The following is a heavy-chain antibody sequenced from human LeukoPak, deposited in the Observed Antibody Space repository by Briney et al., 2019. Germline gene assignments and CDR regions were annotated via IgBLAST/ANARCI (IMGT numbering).Heavy chain of an antibody. D-gene: IGHD6-19*01. J-gene: IGHJ4*02. V-gene: IGHV3-74*01. CDR1: ELTFNSNW. CDR2: INSDGSTT. Sequence: PGGALRLACPASELTFNSNWMHWLRQAPGKGLVWVSRINSDGSTTYYADSVKGRFTISRQNDKKTLYLQVNSLRAEDTAVYYCTSYTCGWNWGQGTLVTVSS. CDR3: TSYTCGWN.